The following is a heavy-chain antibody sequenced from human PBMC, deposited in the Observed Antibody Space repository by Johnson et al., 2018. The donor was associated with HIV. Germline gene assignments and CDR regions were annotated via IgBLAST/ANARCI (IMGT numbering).Heavy chain of an antibody. Sequence: VQLVESGGGVVQPGRSLRLSCAASGFTFSSYAMHWVRQAPGKGLEWVAVISYDGSERYYADSVKGRLTISRDNSKNTLYLQMNSLRAEDTAVYYCALDGRRGYSYDWGHDAFDIWGQGTMVTVSS. CDR3: ALDGRRGYSYDWGHDAFDI. CDR1: GFTFSSYA. J-gene: IGHJ3*02. V-gene: IGHV3-30*04. D-gene: IGHD5-18*01. CDR2: ISYDGSER.